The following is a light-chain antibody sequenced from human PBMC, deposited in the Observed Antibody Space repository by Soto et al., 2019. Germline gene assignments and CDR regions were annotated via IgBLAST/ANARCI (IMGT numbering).Light chain of an antibody. CDR2: GAS. CDR3: QQYGSSRTWT. V-gene: IGKV3-20*01. J-gene: IGKJ1*01. Sequence: EIVFTQSPGTLSLSPGERATLSCSASQSVSSSYLAWYQQKPGQAPRLLIYGASSRATGIPDRFSGSGSGTDFTLTISRLEPEDFAVYYCQQYGSSRTWTFGQGTKVDIK. CDR1: QSVSSSY.